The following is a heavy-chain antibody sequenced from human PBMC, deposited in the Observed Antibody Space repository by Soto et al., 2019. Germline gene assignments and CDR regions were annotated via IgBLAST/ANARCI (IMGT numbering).Heavy chain of an antibody. Sequence: EVQLLESGGGLVQSGGSLRLSCAASGFTFSSYAMSWVRQAPGKGLEWVSAISGSGGSTYYADSVKGRFTISRDNSKNTLYLQMNSLRAEDTAVYYCANSFPYYYDSSGYLYFDYWGQGTLVTVSS. CDR3: ANSFPYYYDSSGYLYFDY. CDR2: ISGSGGST. D-gene: IGHD3-22*01. J-gene: IGHJ4*02. V-gene: IGHV3-23*01. CDR1: GFTFSSYA.